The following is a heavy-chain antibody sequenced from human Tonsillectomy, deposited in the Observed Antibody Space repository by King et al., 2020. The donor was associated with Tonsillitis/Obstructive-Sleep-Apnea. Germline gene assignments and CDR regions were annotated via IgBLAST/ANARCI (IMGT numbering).Heavy chain of an antibody. CDR2: ISSSSSTI. V-gene: IGHV3-48*02. Sequence: VQLVESGGGLVQPGGSLRLSCAASGFTFSSYSMNWVRQAPGKGLEWVSYISSSSSTIYYADSVKGRFTISRDNAKNSLYLQMNSLRDEDTAVYYCARDESGAAGTSTAYYCMDVWGKGTTVTVPS. J-gene: IGHJ6*03. CDR1: GFTFSSYS. D-gene: IGHD6-13*01. CDR3: ARDESGAAGTSTAYYCMDV.